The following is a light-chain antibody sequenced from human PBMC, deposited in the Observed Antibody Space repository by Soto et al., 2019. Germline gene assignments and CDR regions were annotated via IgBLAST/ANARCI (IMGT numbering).Light chain of an antibody. Sequence: EIVLTQSPGTLSLSPGERATLSCRASQSVSSSYLAWYQHKPGQAPRLLIYGASSRATGIPDRFSGSGSGTDFTLTISRLEPGDFAVYYCQQYGSSPLTFGQGTKLEIK. CDR1: QSVSSSY. CDR3: QQYGSSPLT. V-gene: IGKV3-20*01. CDR2: GAS. J-gene: IGKJ2*01.